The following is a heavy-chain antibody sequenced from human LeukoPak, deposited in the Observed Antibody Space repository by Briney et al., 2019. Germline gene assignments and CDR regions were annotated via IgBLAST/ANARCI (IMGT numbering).Heavy chain of an antibody. J-gene: IGHJ3*02. CDR2: INPNTGGT. D-gene: IGHD2-15*01. CDR3: ARDKPVVVAATQYPDAFDI. Sequence: ASVKVSCKASGYTFTGNYMHWVRQAPGQGLEWMGWINPNTGGTSYAQKFQGRVTMTRDMSTSTVYMGLSILRSEDTAVYYCARDKPVVVAATQYPDAFDIWGQGTMVTVSS. CDR1: GYTFTGNY. V-gene: IGHV1-2*02.